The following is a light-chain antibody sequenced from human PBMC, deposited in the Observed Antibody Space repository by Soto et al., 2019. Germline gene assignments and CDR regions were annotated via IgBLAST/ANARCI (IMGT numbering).Light chain of an antibody. CDR3: LLYYGGAQRV. V-gene: IGLV7-43*01. Sequence: QTVVTQEPSLTVSPGGTVTLTCASSTGAVTSGYYPNWFQQKPGQAPRALIYSTTNTHSWTPARFSGSLLGGKAALTLSGVQPEDEADYYCLLYYGGAQRVFGGGTKVTVL. CDR2: STT. CDR1: TGAVTSGYY. J-gene: IGLJ3*02.